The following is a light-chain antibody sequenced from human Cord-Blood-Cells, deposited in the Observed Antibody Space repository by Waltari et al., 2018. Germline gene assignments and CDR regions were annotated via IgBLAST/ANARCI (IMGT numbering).Light chain of an antibody. V-gene: IGKV1-39*01. Sequence: DLQMTHSPSSLSASVGDRVTITGAASQSISSYLNWYHQKPGKAPKLLIYAASSLQSGVPSRFSGSGSGTDFTLTISSLQPEDFATYYCQQSYSTPYTFGQGTKLEIK. CDR2: AAS. CDR3: QQSYSTPYT. CDR1: QSISSY. J-gene: IGKJ2*01.